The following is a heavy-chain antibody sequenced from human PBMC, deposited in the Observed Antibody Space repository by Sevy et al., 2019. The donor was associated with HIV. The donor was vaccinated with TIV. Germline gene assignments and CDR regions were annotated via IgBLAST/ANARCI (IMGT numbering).Heavy chain of an antibody. Sequence: GGSLRLSCAASGFTFSSYAMHWVRQAPGKGLEWVAVISYDGSNKYYADSVKGRFTISRDNSKNTLYLQMNSLRAEDTAGYYCARVLGYCSGGSCYSVKSYYYYGMDVWGQGTTVTVSS. CDR1: GFTFSSYA. CDR3: ARVLGYCSGGSCYSVKSYYYYGMDV. V-gene: IGHV3-30-3*01. J-gene: IGHJ6*02. D-gene: IGHD2-15*01. CDR2: ISYDGSNK.